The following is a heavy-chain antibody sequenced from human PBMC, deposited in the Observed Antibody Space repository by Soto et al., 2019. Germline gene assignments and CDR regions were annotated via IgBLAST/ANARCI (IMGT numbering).Heavy chain of an antibody. CDR2: ISSSGSTI. CDR1: GFTFSDYY. J-gene: IGHJ6*03. CDR3: ARSFPTGLFPGPMDV. Sequence: PGGSLRLSCAASGFTFSDYYMSWIRQAPGKGLEWVSYISSSGSTIYYADSVKGRFTISRDNAKNSLYLQMNSPRAEDTAVYYCARSFPTGLFPGPMDVWGKGTTVTVSS. V-gene: IGHV3-11*01.